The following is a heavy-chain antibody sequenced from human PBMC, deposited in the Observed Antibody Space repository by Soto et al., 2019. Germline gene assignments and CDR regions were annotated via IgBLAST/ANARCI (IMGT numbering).Heavy chain of an antibody. D-gene: IGHD6-19*01. CDR2: ISAYNGNT. Sequence: EASVKVSCKASGYTFTSYGISWVRQAPGQGLEWMGWISAYNGNTNYAQKLQGRVTMTTDTSTSTAYMELRSLRSDDTAVYYCARVVRDSSGWYGWNYFDYWGQGTLVTVSS. CDR3: ARVVRDSSGWYGWNYFDY. J-gene: IGHJ4*02. V-gene: IGHV1-18*04. CDR1: GYTFTSYG.